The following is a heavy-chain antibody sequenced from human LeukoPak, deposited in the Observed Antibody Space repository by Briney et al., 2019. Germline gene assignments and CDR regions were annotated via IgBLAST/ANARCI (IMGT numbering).Heavy chain of an antibody. CDR3: ARGIVGWFGP. J-gene: IGHJ5*02. CDR2: IYTSGST. D-gene: IGHD3-16*02. V-gene: IGHV4-61*02. CDR1: GGSISSGSYY. Sequence: SQTLSLTCTVSGGSISSGSYYWSWIRQPAGKGQEWIGRIYTSGSTNYNPSLKSRVTISVDTSKNQFSLKLSSVTAADTAVYYCARGIVGWFGPWGQGTLVTVSS.